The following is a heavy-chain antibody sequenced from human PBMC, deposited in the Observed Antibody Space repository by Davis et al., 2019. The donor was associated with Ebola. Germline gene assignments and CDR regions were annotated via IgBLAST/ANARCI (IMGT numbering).Heavy chain of an antibody. CDR3: TRHVSGDFWYFDL. V-gene: IGHV3-23*01. CDR2: NSANGDST. D-gene: IGHD4-17*01. CDR1: GFTFTSYA. J-gene: IGHJ2*01. Sequence: GESLKISCVVSGFTFTSYAMNWVRQVPGKGLEWVSTNSANGDSTFYADSVKGRFTISRDNSKNTLSLQMDSLRAEDTAVYYCTRHVSGDFWYFDLWGRGTLVTVSS.